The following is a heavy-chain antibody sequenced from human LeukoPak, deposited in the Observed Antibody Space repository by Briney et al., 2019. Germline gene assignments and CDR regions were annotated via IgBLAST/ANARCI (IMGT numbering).Heavy chain of an antibody. CDR2: IYYSGST. V-gene: IGHV4-59*11. CDR3: AREAYDFWSGYYRRFDP. CDR1: GGSISSHY. Sequence: SETLSLTCTVSGGSISSHYWSWTRQPPGKGLEWIGYIYYSGSTNYNPSLKSRVTISVDTSKNQFSLKLSSVTAADTAVYYCAREAYDFWSGYYRRFDPWGQGTLVTVSS. J-gene: IGHJ5*02. D-gene: IGHD3-3*01.